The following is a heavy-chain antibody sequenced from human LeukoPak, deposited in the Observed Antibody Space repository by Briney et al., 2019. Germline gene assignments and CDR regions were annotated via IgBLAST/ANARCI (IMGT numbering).Heavy chain of an antibody. CDR3: ARESITIFGVVITSFDY. D-gene: IGHD3-3*01. Sequence: SVKVSCKASGGTFSSYAISWVRQAPGQELEWMGRIIPIFGTANYAQKCQGRVTITTDESTSTAYMELSSLRSEDTAVYYCARESITIFGVVITSFDYWGQGTLVTVSS. CDR2: IIPIFGTA. V-gene: IGHV1-69*05. CDR1: GGTFSSYA. J-gene: IGHJ4*02.